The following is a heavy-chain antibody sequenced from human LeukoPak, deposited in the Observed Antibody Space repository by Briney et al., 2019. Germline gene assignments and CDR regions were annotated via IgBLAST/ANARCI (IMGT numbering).Heavy chain of an antibody. CDR3: ARGGYSYAFDY. J-gene: IGHJ4*02. V-gene: IGHV4-30-4*01. CDR1: GGSISSGDYY. D-gene: IGHD5-18*01. CDR2: ISLSGGA. Sequence: PSETLSLTCTVSGGSISSGDYYWSWIRQPPGQGLEWIGYISLSGGAYYNPSLKSRASISLDTSRSQFSLKLSSVGAADTAVYYCARGGYSYAFDYWGQGILVTVPS.